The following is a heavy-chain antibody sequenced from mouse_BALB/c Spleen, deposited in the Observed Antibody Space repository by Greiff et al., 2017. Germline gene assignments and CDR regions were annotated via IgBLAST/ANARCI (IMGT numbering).Heavy chain of an antibody. Sequence: VQLQQSGPELVKPGASVKISCKASGYSFTGYYMHWVKQSHVKSLEWIGRINPYNGATSYNQNFKDKASLTVDKSSSTAYMELHSLTSEDSAVYYCARWGYDPYYAMDYWGQGTSVTVSS. V-gene: IGHV1-31*01. D-gene: IGHD2-3*01. CDR1: GYSFTGYY. J-gene: IGHJ4*01. CDR2: INPYNGAT. CDR3: ARWGYDPYYAMDY.